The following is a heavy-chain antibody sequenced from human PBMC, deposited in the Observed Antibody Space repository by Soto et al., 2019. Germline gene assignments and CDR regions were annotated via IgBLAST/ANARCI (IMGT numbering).Heavy chain of an antibody. CDR2: INSDGSSA. Sequence: GGSLRLSCAASGFTFSSYWMHWVRQAPGKGLVWVSRINSDGSSATYADSVKGRFTVSRDNAKNTLYLQMNSLRAEDTAVYYCARDLPTNRDGRDVWGQGTTVTVSS. J-gene: IGHJ6*02. V-gene: IGHV3-74*01. D-gene: IGHD2-8*01. CDR1: GFTFSSYW. CDR3: ARDLPTNRDGRDV.